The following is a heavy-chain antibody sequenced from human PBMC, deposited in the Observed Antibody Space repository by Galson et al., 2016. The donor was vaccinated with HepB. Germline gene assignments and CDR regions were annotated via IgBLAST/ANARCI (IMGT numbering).Heavy chain of an antibody. CDR1: GYTFTNYP. J-gene: IGHJ4*02. D-gene: IGHD3-3*01. Sequence: SVKVSCKASGYTFTNYPMNWVRQAPGQRLEWMGWINAGNGNTKYSQKFQGRVTITRDTSASIAYMELSSLRSEDTAVYYCASWACHTSDFWSGPLDSWGQGTLVTVSS. CDR2: INAGNGNT. V-gene: IGHV1-3*01. CDR3: ASWACHTSDFWSGPLDS.